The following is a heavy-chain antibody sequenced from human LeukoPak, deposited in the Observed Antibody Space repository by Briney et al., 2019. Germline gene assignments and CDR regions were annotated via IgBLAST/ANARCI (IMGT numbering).Heavy chain of an antibody. J-gene: IGHJ4*02. CDR2: INPNSGGT. D-gene: IGHD3-22*01. V-gene: IGHV1-2*02. Sequence: ASVKVSCKASGYTFTGYYMHWVRQAPGQGLEWMGWINPNSGGTNYAQKFQGRVTMTRDTSISTAYMELSRLRSDDTAVYYCARGYYDSSGYYFLDYWGQGTLVTVSS. CDR1: GYTFTGYY. CDR3: ARGYYDSSGYYFLDY.